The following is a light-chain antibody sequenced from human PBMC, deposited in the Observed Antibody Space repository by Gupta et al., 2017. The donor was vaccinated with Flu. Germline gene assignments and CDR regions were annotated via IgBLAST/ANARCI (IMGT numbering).Light chain of an antibody. CDR2: EGS. J-gene: IGLJ2*01. V-gene: IGLV2-23*01. CDR3: CSYAGSSTLV. CDR1: SSHVGSYNL. Sequence: QSALTQPAFVSGSPGQSIPISCSGTSSHVGSYNLVSCYQQHPGKAPKLMIYEGSKRPSGVSNRFSGSKAGNTASLTISGLQAEDEADYYCCSYAGSSTLVFGGGTKLTVL.